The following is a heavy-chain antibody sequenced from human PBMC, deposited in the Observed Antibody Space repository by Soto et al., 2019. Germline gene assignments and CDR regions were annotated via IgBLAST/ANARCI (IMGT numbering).Heavy chain of an antibody. CDR3: ARDQGIAAAGQYYYGMDV. CDR2: IYYSGST. J-gene: IGHJ6*02. CDR1: GGSISSYY. Sequence: PSETLSLTCTVSGGSISSYYWSWIRQPPGKGLEWIGYIYYSGSTNYNPSLKSRVTISVDTSKNQFSLKLSSVTAADTAVYYCARDQGIAAAGQYYYGMDVWGQGTTVTSP. D-gene: IGHD6-13*01. V-gene: IGHV4-59*01.